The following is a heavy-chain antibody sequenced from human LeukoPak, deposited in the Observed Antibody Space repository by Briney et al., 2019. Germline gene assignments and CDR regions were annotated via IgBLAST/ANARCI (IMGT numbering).Heavy chain of an antibody. CDR2: ISSSGSTI. J-gene: IGHJ4*02. CDR3: ARWAFHGEFDY. V-gene: IGHV3-11*01. Sequence: PGGSLRLSCAASGFTFSDYYMSWIRQAPGEGLEWVSYISSSGSTIYYADSVKGRFTISRDNAKNSLCLQMNSLRAEDTAVYYCARWAFHGEFDYWGQGTLVTVSS. CDR1: GFTFSDYY.